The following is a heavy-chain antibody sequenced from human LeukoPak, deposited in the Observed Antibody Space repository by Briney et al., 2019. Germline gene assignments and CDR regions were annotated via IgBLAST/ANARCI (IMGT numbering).Heavy chain of an antibody. CDR2: IYYSGST. D-gene: IGHD4-17*01. CDR1: GGSISSGGYY. V-gene: IGHV4-61*08. CDR3: ARDLVTVTKGFDI. Sequence: SETLSLTCTVSGGSISSGGYYWSWIRQHPGKGLEWIGYIYYSGSTNYNPSLKSRVTISIDTSKNQFSLKLSSVTAADTAVYYCARDLVTVTKGFDIWGQGTMVSVSS. J-gene: IGHJ3*02.